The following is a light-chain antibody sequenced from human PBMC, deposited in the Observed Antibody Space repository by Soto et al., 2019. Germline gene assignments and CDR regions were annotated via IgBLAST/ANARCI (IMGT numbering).Light chain of an antibody. Sequence: DIQMTQSPSSLSASVGDRVTITCRASQSISSYLNWYQQKPGKAPKLLIYAASSLQSGVPSRFSGGGSGTDFTLTISSLQPEDFATYYCQQSYSTPFGGGTKVEIK. CDR3: QQSYSTP. CDR1: QSISSY. J-gene: IGKJ4*01. CDR2: AAS. V-gene: IGKV1-39*01.